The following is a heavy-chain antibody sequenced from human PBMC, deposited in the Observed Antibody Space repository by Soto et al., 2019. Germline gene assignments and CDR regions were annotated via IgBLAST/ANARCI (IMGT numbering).Heavy chain of an antibody. D-gene: IGHD4-17*01. V-gene: IGHV3-21*01. Sequence: GGSLRLSCSASGFTFSIYSMNWCRQAPGKGLEWVSSISSSSSYIYYADSVKGRFTISRDNAKNSLYLQMNSLRAEDTAVYYCARGPPRGDYGDYIGYWGQGTLVTVSS. CDR2: ISSSSSYI. CDR3: ARGPPRGDYGDYIGY. CDR1: GFTFSIYS. J-gene: IGHJ4*02.